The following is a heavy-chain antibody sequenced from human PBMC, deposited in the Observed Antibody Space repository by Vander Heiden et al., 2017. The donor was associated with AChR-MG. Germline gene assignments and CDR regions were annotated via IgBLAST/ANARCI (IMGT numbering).Heavy chain of an antibody. Sequence: QMQVVQSGPEVNQPGTSVKVSCKTAGYTFSNSAVQRVRQARGQRLGWIGWIVVSNVNTNYAQKYKGRLSITRDMSTSTAYMELSSLTSDDTAVYYCVEENYNRGGCCAFDSWDQRSPVTVSS. J-gene: IGHJ5*01. CDR2: IVVSNVNT. V-gene: IGHV1-58*01. CDR3: VEENYNRGGCCAFDS. D-gene: IGHD2-15*01. CDR1: GYTFSNSA.